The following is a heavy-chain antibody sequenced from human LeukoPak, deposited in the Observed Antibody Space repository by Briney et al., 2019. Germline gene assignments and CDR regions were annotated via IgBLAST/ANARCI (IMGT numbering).Heavy chain of an antibody. CDR2: ISSSSSYI. Sequence: PGGSLRLSCAASGFTFSSYSMNWVRQAPGKGLEWVSSISSSSSYIYYADSVKGRFTISRDNAKNSLYLQMNSLRAEDTAVYYCATPIVVVVAAGGRDAFDIWGQGTMVTVSS. J-gene: IGHJ3*02. V-gene: IGHV3-21*01. CDR1: GFTFSSYS. D-gene: IGHD2-15*01. CDR3: ATPIVVVVAAGGRDAFDI.